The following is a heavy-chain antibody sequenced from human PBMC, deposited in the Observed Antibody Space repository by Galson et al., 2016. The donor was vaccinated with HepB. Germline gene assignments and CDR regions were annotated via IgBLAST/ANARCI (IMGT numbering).Heavy chain of an antibody. CDR2: FYFSGKT. V-gene: IGHV4-39*07. D-gene: IGHD3-10*01. CDR3: ARRFGKGSGNLRY. CDR1: GASISATAYY. Sequence: DTLSLTCSVSGASISATAYYWGWIRQSPGKGLEWIGDFYFSGKTYYNPSLKSRVTISVDTSKNQFSLNVTSVTAADTARYYCARRFGKGSGNLRYWGQGTTVTVSS. J-gene: IGHJ4*02.